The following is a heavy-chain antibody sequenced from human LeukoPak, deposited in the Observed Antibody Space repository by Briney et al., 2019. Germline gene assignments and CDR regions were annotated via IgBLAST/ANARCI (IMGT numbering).Heavy chain of an antibody. CDR2: IDARSGIT. CDR1: GFTFTIFG. J-gene: IGHJ6*02. Sequence: GGSLRLSGAASGFTFTIFGLNWVRQAPGKGPEWVSYIDARSGITYYADSVKGRFTVSRDNFQNTLYLQMNSLRAEDTAVYYCARVGSYYDMDVWGQGTTVTVSS. CDR3: ARVGSYYDMDV. V-gene: IGHV3-23*01. D-gene: IGHD3-10*01.